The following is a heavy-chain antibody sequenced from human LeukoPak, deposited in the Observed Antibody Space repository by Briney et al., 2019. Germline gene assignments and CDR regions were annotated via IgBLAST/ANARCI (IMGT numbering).Heavy chain of an antibody. D-gene: IGHD1-26*01. V-gene: IGHV1-46*01. Sequence: GASVKVSCKASGYTFTSYHIHWARQAPGQGLEWMGIINPTGGSTSYAQKFQGRVTMTRDTSTSTVYMELSSLRSEDTAVYCCARGERSGSFDYWGQGTLVTVSS. CDR2: INPTGGST. J-gene: IGHJ4*02. CDR3: ARGERSGSFDY. CDR1: GYTFTSYH.